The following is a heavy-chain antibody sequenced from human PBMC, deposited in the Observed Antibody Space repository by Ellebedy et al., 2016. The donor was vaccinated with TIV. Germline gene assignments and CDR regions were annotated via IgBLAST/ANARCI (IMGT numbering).Heavy chain of an antibody. V-gene: IGHV1-8*01. CDR3: ARGPFMITFGGVIMDV. CDR1: GYTFTSYD. D-gene: IGHD3-16*02. Sequence: AASVKVSCKASGYTFTSYDIDWVRQATGQGLEWMGWMNPNSGNTEYAQKFQGGVTMTRNTSITTAFMELSSLRSEDTAVYYCARGPFMITFGGVIMDVWGQGTTVTVSS. J-gene: IGHJ6*02. CDR2: MNPNSGNT.